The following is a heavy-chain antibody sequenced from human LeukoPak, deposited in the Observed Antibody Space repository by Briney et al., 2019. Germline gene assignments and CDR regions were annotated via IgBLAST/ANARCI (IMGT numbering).Heavy chain of an antibody. CDR3: ARDQHPYYDFWSGYYTGWFDP. V-gene: IGHV4-38-2*02. Sequence: SETLSLTCTVSGYSISSGYYWGWIRQPPGKGLEWIGSIYHSGSTYYNPSLKSRVTISVDTSKNQFSLKLSSVTAADTAVYCCARDQHPYYDFWSGYYTGWFDPWGQGTLVTVSS. J-gene: IGHJ5*02. CDR1: GYSISSGYY. CDR2: IYHSGST. D-gene: IGHD3-3*01.